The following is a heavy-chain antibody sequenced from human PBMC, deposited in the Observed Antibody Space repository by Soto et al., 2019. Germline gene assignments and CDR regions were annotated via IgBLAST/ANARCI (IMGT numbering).Heavy chain of an antibody. CDR3: ARDPTAVTSRFDP. Sequence: GGSLRLSCAASGFTFSSYSMNRVRQAPGKGLEWVSPISSSSSYIYYADSVKGRFTISRDNAKNSLYLQMNSLRAEDTAVYYCARDPTAVTSRFDPWGQGTLVTVSS. CDR2: ISSSSSYI. CDR1: GFTFSSYS. J-gene: IGHJ5*02. D-gene: IGHD4-4*01. V-gene: IGHV3-21*01.